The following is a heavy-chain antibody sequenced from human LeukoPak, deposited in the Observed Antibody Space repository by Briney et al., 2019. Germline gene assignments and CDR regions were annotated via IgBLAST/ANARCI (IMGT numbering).Heavy chain of an antibody. D-gene: IGHD2-15*01. V-gene: IGHV3-66*01. J-gene: IGHJ1*01. Sequence: GGSLRLSCAASGFTVSSNFMSWVRQAPGKGLEWVSVIYSGGRTYYAGSAKGRFTISRDNSKNTLYLQMNSQRAEDTAAYYCARSAYTPSTLYFQHWGQGTLVTVSS. CDR1: GFTVSSNF. CDR3: ARSAYTPSTLYFQH. CDR2: IYSGGRT.